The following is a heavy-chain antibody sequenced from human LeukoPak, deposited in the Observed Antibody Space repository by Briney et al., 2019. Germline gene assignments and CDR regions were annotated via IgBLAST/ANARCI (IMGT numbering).Heavy chain of an antibody. Sequence: ASVKVSCKAFRYTFTAYYIHWVRQAPGQGLEWMGRINPNSGGTSYAQKFQGRVTMTRDTSISTAYMELSRLRSDDTVVYYCAIAGGGSDAFDIWGQGTMVTVSS. V-gene: IGHV1-2*05. CDR2: INPNSGGT. D-gene: IGHD2-15*01. CDR3: AIAGGGSDAFDI. CDR1: RYTFTAYY. J-gene: IGHJ3*02.